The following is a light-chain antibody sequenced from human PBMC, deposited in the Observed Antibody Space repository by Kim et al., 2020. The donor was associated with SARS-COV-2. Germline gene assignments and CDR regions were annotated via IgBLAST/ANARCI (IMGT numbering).Light chain of an antibody. Sequence: QSVLTQPPSVSGAPGQRVSISCTGSSSNIGTGYDVHWYQQLPGTAPKLLIYDNNNRPSGVPDRFSGSKSGTSASLVITGLQAEDEADYYCQSYDSTLSGSLFGGGTKLTVL. CDR1: SSNIGTGYD. CDR2: DNN. V-gene: IGLV1-40*01. J-gene: IGLJ3*02. CDR3: QSYDSTLSGSL.